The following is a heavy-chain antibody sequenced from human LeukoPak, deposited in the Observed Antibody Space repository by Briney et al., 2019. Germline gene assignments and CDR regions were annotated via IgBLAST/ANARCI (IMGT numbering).Heavy chain of an antibody. V-gene: IGHV4-34*01. CDR1: GGSFSGYY. CDR3: ARGPYCSSTSCYGTFDY. Sequence: SETLSLTCAVYGGSFSGYYWSWIRQPPGKGLEWIGEINHSGSTNYNPSLKSRVTISVDTPKNQFSLKLSSVTAADTAVYYCARGPYCSSTSCYGTFDYWGQGTLVTVPS. J-gene: IGHJ4*02. CDR2: INHSGST. D-gene: IGHD2-2*01.